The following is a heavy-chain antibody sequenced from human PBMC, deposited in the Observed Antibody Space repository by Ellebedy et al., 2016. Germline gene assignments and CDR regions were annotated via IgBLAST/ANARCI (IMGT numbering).Heavy chain of an antibody. D-gene: IGHD1-14*01. V-gene: IGHV1-69*13. J-gene: IGHJ6*02. CDR2: IIPIFGTA. CDR3: ARMNQPSRFYYYGMDV. Sequence: SVKVSCXASGCSFSSYAISWVRQAPGQGLEWMGGIIPIFGTANYAQKFQGRVTITADESTSTAYMELSSLRSEDTAVYYCARMNQPSRFYYYGMDVWGQGTTVTVSS. CDR1: GCSFSSYA.